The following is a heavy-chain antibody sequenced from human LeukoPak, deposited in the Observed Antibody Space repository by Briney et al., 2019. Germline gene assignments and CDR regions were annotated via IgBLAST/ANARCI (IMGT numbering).Heavy chain of an antibody. CDR2: INHSGST. CDR1: GGSFSGYY. D-gene: IGHD1-7*01. Sequence: SETLSLTCAVYGGSFSGYYWSWIRQPPGKGLEWIGEINHSGSTYYNPSLKSRVTISLDTSKNQFSLKLRSVTAADTAVYYCARLYGNYQNYFDYWGQGTLVTVSS. V-gene: IGHV4-34*01. J-gene: IGHJ4*02. CDR3: ARLYGNYQNYFDY.